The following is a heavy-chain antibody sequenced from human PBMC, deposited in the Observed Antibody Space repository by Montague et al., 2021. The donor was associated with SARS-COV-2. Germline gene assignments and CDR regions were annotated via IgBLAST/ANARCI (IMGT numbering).Heavy chain of an antibody. CDR3: AHRRGLLLSDAFDI. V-gene: IGHV2-5*02. CDR2: IYWDDDK. J-gene: IGHJ3*02. CDR1: GFSLSTSGVG. Sequence: PALVKPTQTLTLTCTFSGFSLSTSGVGVGWICQPPGKALEWLALIYWDDDKRYSPSLKSRLTITKDTSKSQVVLTMTNMDPVDTATYYCAHRRGLLLSDAFDIWGQGTMVTVSS. D-gene: IGHD1-26*01.